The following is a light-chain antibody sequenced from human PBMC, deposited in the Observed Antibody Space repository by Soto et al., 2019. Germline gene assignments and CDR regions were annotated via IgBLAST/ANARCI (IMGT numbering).Light chain of an antibody. CDR1: XXXIGTYDH. CDR3: ISYTVSRSYV. V-gene: IGLV2-14*01. J-gene: IGLJ1*01. Sequence: QSALTQPASVSGSPGQSXTXXXSXXXXXIGTYDHVAWFQQFPGKTPKLMIYSVSNRPSGASYRFSGSKSGNTASLTISGLQAEDEADYYCISYTVSRSYVFGTGTKLTVL. CDR2: SVS.